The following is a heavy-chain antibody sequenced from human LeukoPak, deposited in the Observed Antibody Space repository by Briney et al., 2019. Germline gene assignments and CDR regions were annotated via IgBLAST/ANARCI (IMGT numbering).Heavy chain of an antibody. CDR3: AMGAIVATIDY. D-gene: IGHD5-12*01. Sequence: GGSLRLSCAASGLTVSSNYMSWVRQAQGKGLEWVSLIYSGSSTYYADSVKGRFTISRDKSKNTLYLQMSSLRVEDTAVYYCAMGAIVATIDYWGQGTLVTVSS. J-gene: IGHJ4*02. CDR1: GLTVSSNY. V-gene: IGHV3-66*01. CDR2: IYSGSST.